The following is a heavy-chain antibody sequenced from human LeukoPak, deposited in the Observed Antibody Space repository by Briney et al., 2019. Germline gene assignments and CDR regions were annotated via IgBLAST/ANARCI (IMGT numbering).Heavy chain of an antibody. CDR1: GGSISSYY. V-gene: IGHV4-4*07. CDR2: IYTSGST. D-gene: IGHD3-3*01. CDR3: ARDRGDTILDFETYYYMDV. Sequence: SETLSLTCTVSGGSISSYYWSWIRQPAGKGLEWIGRIYTSGSTNYNPSLKSRVTMSVDTSKNQFSLKLSSVTAADTAVYYCARDRGDTILDFETYYYMDVWGKGTTVTVSS. J-gene: IGHJ6*03.